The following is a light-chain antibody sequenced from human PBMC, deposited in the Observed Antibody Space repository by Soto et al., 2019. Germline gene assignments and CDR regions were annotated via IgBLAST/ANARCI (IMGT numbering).Light chain of an antibody. V-gene: IGKV1-39*01. J-gene: IGKJ4*02. Sequence: DIQMTQSPSSLSASVGDRVTITCRASQSISSYLNWYQQKPRKAPKLLIYAASTLQSGVPSMFSDSGSRTDFTLTISSLQPEDFATYYCQQSYSTPRFGGGTKVEIK. CDR2: AAS. CDR1: QSISSY. CDR3: QQSYSTPR.